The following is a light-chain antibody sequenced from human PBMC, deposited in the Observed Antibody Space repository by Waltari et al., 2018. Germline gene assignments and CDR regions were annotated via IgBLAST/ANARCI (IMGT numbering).Light chain of an antibody. Sequence: DIVMTQSPDSLAVSLGERATINCKSSQSVLYSSNNKNYLAWYQQKPGQPPKLLIYWASTRESGVPDRFSGNGSGTDFTLTISSLQAEDVAVYYCQQYYSTPHATFGQGTKVEIK. J-gene: IGKJ1*01. CDR1: QSVLYSSNNKNY. CDR2: WAS. V-gene: IGKV4-1*01. CDR3: QQYYSTPHAT.